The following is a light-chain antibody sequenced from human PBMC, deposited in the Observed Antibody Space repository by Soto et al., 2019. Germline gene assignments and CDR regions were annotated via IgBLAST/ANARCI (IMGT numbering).Light chain of an antibody. J-gene: IGKJ4*01. Sequence: EIVMTQSPATLSVSPGERATLSCRASQSVSSNLAWYQQKPGQAPRNLIYGASTRATGISARFSGSGSWTELILTIRRLQSDDLAVCYCQQYNSWPPLTFGGGTKVEIK. CDR3: QQYNSWPPLT. V-gene: IGKV3-15*01. CDR1: QSVSSN. CDR2: GAS.